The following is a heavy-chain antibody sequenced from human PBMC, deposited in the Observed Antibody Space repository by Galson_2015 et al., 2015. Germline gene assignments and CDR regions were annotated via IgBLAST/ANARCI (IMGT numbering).Heavy chain of an antibody. CDR1: GFTFSSYG. J-gene: IGHJ4*02. CDR3: AKDVGKITMVRGAYFDY. CDR2: ISYDGSNK. Sequence: SLRLSCAASGFTFSSYGMHWVRQAPGKGLEWVAVISYDGSNKYYADSVKGRFTISRDKSKNTLYLQMNSLRAEDTAVYYCAKDVGKITMVRGAYFDYWGQGTLVTVSS. V-gene: IGHV3-30*18. D-gene: IGHD3-10*01.